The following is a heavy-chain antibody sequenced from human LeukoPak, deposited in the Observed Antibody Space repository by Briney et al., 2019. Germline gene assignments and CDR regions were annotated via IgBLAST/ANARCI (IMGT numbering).Heavy chain of an antibody. D-gene: IGHD3-22*01. J-gene: IGHJ4*02. CDR3: ARAPSSGYHFDY. CDR1: GGSISSYY. CDR2: IYYSGST. Sequence: SETLSLTCTVSGGSISSYYWSWIRQPPGKGLEWIGYIYYSGSTNYNPSLKSRVTISLDTSKNQFSLKLSSVTAADTAVYYCARAPSSGYHFDYWGQGTLVTVSS. V-gene: IGHV4-59*01.